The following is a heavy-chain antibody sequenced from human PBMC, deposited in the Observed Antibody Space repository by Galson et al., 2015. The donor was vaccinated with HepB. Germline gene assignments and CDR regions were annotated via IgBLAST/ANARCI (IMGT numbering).Heavy chain of an antibody. CDR2: INAGNGNT. V-gene: IGHV1-3*01. J-gene: IGHJ5*02. Sequence: SVKVSCKASGYTFTIYAMYWVRQAPGQRLEWMGWINAGNGNTKYSQKFQGRVTITRDTSASTAYMELSSLRSEDTAVYYCARGAVAGRFDWFDPWGQGTLVTVSS. CDR1: GYTFTIYA. CDR3: ARGAVAGRFDWFDP. D-gene: IGHD6-19*01.